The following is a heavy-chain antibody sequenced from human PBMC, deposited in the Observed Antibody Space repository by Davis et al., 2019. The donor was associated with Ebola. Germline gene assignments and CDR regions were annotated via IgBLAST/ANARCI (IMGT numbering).Heavy chain of an antibody. CDR2: MNPNSGNT. CDR1: GYTFTSYD. D-gene: IGHD3-10*01. CDR3: ARGDYYGSGSYYYYYGMDV. V-gene: IGHV1-8*03. J-gene: IGHJ6*02. Sequence: ASVKVSCKASGYTFTSYDINWVRQATGQGLEWMGWMNPNSGNTGYAQKFQGRVTITRNTSISTAYMELSSLRSEDTAVYYCARGDYYGSGSYYYYYGMDVWGQGTTVTVSS.